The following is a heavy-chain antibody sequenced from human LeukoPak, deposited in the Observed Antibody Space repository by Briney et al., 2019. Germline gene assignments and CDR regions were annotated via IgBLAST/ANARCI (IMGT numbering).Heavy chain of an antibody. CDR3: AKAAYGPLYYFDY. J-gene: IGHJ4*02. D-gene: IGHD3-10*01. CDR2: ISGSGGNA. V-gene: IGHV3-23*01. CDR1: GFSFSSYA. Sequence: PGGSLRLSCAASGFSFSSYAKSWVRLAPGKGLEWVSGISGSGGNAYYADSVKGRFTISRDNSKNTLYLQMNSLRAEDTAVYYCAKAAYGPLYYFDYWGQGTLVTVST.